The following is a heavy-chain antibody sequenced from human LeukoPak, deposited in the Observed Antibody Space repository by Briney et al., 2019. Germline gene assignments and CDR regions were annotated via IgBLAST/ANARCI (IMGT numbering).Heavy chain of an antibody. J-gene: IGHJ4*02. D-gene: IGHD3-3*01. CDR1: GFTFSSYA. V-gene: IGHV3-23*01. Sequence: PGGSLRLSCAASGFTFSSYAMTWVRQAPGKGLEWVSTINNSGGNTYYADSVKGRFTISRDNSKNTLYLQVNSLRVEDTAVYYCAKATIFGVAEAPFGYWGQGTLLTVSS. CDR3: AKATIFGVAEAPFGY. CDR2: INNSGGNT.